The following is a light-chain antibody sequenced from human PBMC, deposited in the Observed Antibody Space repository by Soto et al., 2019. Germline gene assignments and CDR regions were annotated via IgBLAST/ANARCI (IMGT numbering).Light chain of an antibody. Sequence: EIVLTQSPGTLSLSPGERATLSCRADRSVSDTLLTWFQQKPGQAPRLLIFGTSNRAPGIPARFSGSGSGTDFTLTISRLAPDDFAVYDGQHYGGSSWTFGQGTKVEI. J-gene: IGKJ1*01. CDR1: RSVSDTL. V-gene: IGKV3-20*01. CDR3: QHYGGSSWT. CDR2: GTS.